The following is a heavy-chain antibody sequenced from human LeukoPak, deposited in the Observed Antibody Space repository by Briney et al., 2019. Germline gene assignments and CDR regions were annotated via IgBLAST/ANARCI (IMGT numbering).Heavy chain of an antibody. J-gene: IGHJ4*02. D-gene: IGHD6-13*01. CDR3: ARWGSSSWYFDY. CDR2: IYTSGGT. Sequence: SETLSLTCTVSGGSINSYYWSWIRQPVGKGLEWIGRIYTSGGTNYNPSLKSRVTMSVDTSKNQFSLKLSSVTAANTAVYYVARWGSSSWYFDYWGQGTLVTVSS. CDR1: GGSINSYY. V-gene: IGHV4-4*07.